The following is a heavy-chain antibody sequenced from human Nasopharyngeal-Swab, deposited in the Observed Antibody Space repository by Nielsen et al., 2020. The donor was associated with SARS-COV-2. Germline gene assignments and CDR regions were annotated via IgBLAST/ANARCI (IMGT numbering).Heavy chain of an antibody. CDR1: GFTFSSYE. V-gene: IGHV3-48*03. CDR2: ISSSGSTI. Sequence: GESLKISCAASGFTFSSYEMNWVRQAPGKGLERVSYISSSGSTIYYADSVKGRFTISRDNAKNSLYLQMNSLRAEDTAVYYCARDYIVAHYYYGMDVWGQGTTVTVSS. D-gene: IGHD3-16*02. J-gene: IGHJ6*02. CDR3: ARDYIVAHYYYGMDV.